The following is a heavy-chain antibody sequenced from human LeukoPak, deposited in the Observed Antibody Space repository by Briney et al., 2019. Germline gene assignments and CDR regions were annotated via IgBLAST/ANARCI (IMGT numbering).Heavy chain of an antibody. D-gene: IGHD3-22*01. J-gene: IGHJ3*02. V-gene: IGHV4-59*08. CDR2: NYYCGSP. CDR1: GGYISSYY. CDR3: ARHYSDSSGDNAFGI. Sequence: SEPASLTRTVSGGYISSYYWSWMGQPPPRGRAGIAYNYYCGSPDYNPSLKRRVTISVDTSKNQFSLKLSSVTAADTAVYYCARHYSDSSGDNAFGIWGQGTMVTVSS.